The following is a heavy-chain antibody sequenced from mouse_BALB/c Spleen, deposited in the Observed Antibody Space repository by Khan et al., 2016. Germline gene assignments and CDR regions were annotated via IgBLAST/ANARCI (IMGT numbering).Heavy chain of an antibody. CDR2: VNPSNDYT. CDR3: AREGWLLGFFDY. V-gene: IGHV1-4*01. D-gene: IGHD2-3*01. CDR1: GYTFTRYT. J-gene: IGHJ2*01. Sequence: QVQLQQSGAELARPGASVKMSCKASGYTFTRYTMFWVKQRPGQGLEWLGYVNPSNDYTDYNQKFRDKPTLTADKSSSTAYMQLNSLTSEDSAVYYCAREGWLLGFFDYWGQGTTLTVSS.